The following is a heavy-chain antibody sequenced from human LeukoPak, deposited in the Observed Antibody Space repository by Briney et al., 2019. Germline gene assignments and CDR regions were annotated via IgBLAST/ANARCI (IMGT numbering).Heavy chain of an antibody. J-gene: IGHJ4*02. CDR1: GYTFNTYG. CDR3: ARERLRFLEWSTLYFDY. V-gene: IGHV1-18*01. D-gene: IGHD3-3*01. CDR2: ISTYNGYT. Sequence: ASVKVSCKASGYTFNTYGITWVRQAPGQGLEWMGWISTYNGYTNYAQKIQDRLTMTTDTSTSTAYMELRSLRSDDTAVYYCARERLRFLEWSTLYFDYWGQGTLVTVSS.